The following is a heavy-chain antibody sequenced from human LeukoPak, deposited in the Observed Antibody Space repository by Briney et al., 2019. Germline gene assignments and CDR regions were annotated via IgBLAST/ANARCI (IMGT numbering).Heavy chain of an antibody. CDR3: ARGRWGGIGY. CDR2: IYYSGST. CDR1: SGSIRNSNYY. J-gene: IGHJ4*02. V-gene: IGHV4-39*07. Sequence: PSETLSLTCTVSSGSIRNSNYYWGWIRQPPGKGLEWIGSIYYSGSTYYNPSLKSRVTISVDTSKNQFSLKLSSVTAADTAAYYCARGRWGGIGYWGQGTLVTVSS. D-gene: IGHD6-13*01.